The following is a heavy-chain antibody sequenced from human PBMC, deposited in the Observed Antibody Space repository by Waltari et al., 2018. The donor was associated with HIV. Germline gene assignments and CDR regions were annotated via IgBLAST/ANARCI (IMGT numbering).Heavy chain of an antibody. V-gene: IGHV1-8*01. CDR1: GYTFTSYD. Sequence: VQLVQSGAGVKKPGASVKVSCKASGYTFTSYDINWVRQGTGQGLEWMGWMTPKSGNTGYAQKSQGRVTMTRHTSTTTAYMELRSLRSGDTAVYYCARGSDDYDSSGPGDYWGQGTLVTVSS. CDR3: ARGSDDYDSSGPGDY. J-gene: IGHJ4*02. CDR2: MTPKSGNT. D-gene: IGHD3-22*01.